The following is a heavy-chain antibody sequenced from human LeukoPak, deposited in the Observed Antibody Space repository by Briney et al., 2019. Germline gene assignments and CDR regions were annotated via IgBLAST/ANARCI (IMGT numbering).Heavy chain of an antibody. CDR3: ARDPYYDSSGYYYDGPFDY. V-gene: IGHV3-66*01. Sequence: PGGSLRLSCAASGLTVSSNSMSWVRQAPGKGLEWVSVIYSGGSTYYADSVKGRFTISRDNSKNTLYLQMNSLRAEDAAVYYCARDPYYDSSGYYYDGPFDYWGQGTLVTVSS. CDR2: IYSGGST. J-gene: IGHJ4*02. D-gene: IGHD3-22*01. CDR1: GLTVSSNS.